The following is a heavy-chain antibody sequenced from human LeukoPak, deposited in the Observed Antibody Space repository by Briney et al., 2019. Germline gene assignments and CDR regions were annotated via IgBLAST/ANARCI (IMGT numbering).Heavy chain of an antibody. CDR3: ARLIWEPSIVATIGLFDY. J-gene: IGHJ4*02. Sequence: GESLKISCKGSGYSFTSYWIGWVRQMPGKGLEWMGIIYPGDSDTRYSPSFQGQVTISADKSISTAYLQWSSLKASDTAMYYCARLIWEPSIVATIGLFDYWGQGTLVTVSS. CDR1: GYSFTSYW. D-gene: IGHD5-12*01. CDR2: IYPGDSDT. V-gene: IGHV5-51*01.